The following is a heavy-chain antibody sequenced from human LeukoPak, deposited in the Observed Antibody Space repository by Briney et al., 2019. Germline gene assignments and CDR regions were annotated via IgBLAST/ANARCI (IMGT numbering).Heavy chain of an antibody. CDR3: ARIAVAGPLDY. Sequence: PGGSLRLSCAASGFTFSSYAMSWVRQAPGKGLEWVSAISGSGGSTCYADSVKGRFTISRDNAKNSLYLQMNSLRAEDTAVYYCARIAVAGPLDYWGQGTLVTVSS. CDR2: ISGSGGST. J-gene: IGHJ4*02. V-gene: IGHV3-23*01. D-gene: IGHD6-19*01. CDR1: GFTFSSYA.